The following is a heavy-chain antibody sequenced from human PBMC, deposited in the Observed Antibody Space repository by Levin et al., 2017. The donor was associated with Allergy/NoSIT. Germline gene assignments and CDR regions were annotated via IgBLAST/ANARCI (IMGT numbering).Heavy chain of an antibody. CDR1: GGSISSYY. D-gene: IGHD3-10*01. CDR3: ARLDTYYYGSGSYYNVLTRDYYYYGMDV. Sequence: LSQTLSLTCTVSGGSISSYYWSWIRQPPGKGLEWIGYIYYSGSTNYNPSLKSRVTISVDTSKNQFSLKLSSVTAADTAVYYCARLDTYYYGSGSYYNVLTRDYYYYGMDVWGQGTTVTVSS. J-gene: IGHJ6*02. V-gene: IGHV4-59*01. CDR2: IYYSGST.